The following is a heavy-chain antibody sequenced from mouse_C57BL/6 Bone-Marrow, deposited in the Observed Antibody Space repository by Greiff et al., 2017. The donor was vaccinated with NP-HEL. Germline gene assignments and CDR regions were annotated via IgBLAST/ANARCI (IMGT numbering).Heavy chain of an antibody. D-gene: IGHD1-1*01. Sequence: EVQRVESGGDLVKPGGSLKLSCAASGFTFSSYGMSWVRQTPDKRLEWVATISSGGSYTYYPDSVKGRFTISRDNAKNTLYLQMSSLKSEDTAMYYCARQRDYYVWYFDVWGTGTTVTVSS. J-gene: IGHJ1*03. V-gene: IGHV5-6*01. CDR1: GFTFSSYG. CDR3: ARQRDYYVWYFDV. CDR2: ISSGGSYT.